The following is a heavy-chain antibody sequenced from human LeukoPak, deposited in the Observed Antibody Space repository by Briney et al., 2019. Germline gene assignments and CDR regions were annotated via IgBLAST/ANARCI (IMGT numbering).Heavy chain of an antibody. D-gene: IGHD3-16*01. CDR3: ARGGLHGTTTYY. J-gene: IGHJ4*02. Sequence: ASVKVSCKASGYTFTGYYMRWVRQAPGQGLEWMGWINPNSGGTNYAQKFQGRVTMTRNTSISTAYMELSSLRSEDTAVYYCARGGLHGTTTYYWGQGTLVTVSS. CDR1: GYTFTGYY. V-gene: IGHV1-2*02. CDR2: INPNSGGT.